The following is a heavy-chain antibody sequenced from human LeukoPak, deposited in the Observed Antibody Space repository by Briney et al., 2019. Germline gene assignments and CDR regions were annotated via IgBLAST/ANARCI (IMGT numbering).Heavy chain of an antibody. CDR2: INHSGST. J-gene: IGHJ4*02. CDR1: GGSFSGYY. Sequence: SDTLSLTCAVYGGSFSGYYWSCIRQPPGKGLEWIGEINHSGSTNYNPSLKSRVTISVDTSKNQFSLKLSSVTAADTAVYYCARRGKYSSSWYVTWGQGTLVTVSS. V-gene: IGHV4-34*01. CDR3: ARRGKYSSSWYVT. D-gene: IGHD6-13*01.